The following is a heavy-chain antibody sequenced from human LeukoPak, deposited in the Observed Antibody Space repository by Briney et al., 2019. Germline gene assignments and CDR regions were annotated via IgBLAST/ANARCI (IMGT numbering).Heavy chain of an antibody. Sequence: PSETLSLTCTVSGGSISSGSYYWSWIRQPAGKGLEWIGRIYTSGSTNYNPSLKSRVTMSVDTSKNQFSLKLSSVTAADTAVYYCARSPHYDFWSGFGYWGQGTLVTVSS. D-gene: IGHD3-3*01. V-gene: IGHV4-61*02. CDR3: ARSPHYDFWSGFGY. J-gene: IGHJ4*02. CDR2: IYTSGST. CDR1: GGSISSGSYY.